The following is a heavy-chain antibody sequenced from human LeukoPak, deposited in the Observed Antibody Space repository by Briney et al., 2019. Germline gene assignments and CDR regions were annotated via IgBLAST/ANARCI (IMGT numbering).Heavy chain of an antibody. D-gene: IGHD6-13*01. CDR2: IYYSGST. V-gene: IGHV4-59*01. Sequence: SETLSLTCTVSGGSISSYYWSRIRQPPGKGLEWIGYIYYSGSTNYNPSLKSRVTISVDTSKNQFSLKLSSVTAADTAVYYCARVGSSWSYYYYGMDVWGQGTTATVSS. J-gene: IGHJ6*02. CDR1: GGSISSYY. CDR3: ARVGSSWSYYYYGMDV.